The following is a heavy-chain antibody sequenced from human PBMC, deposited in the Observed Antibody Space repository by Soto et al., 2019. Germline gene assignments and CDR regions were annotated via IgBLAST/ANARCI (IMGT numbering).Heavy chain of an antibody. J-gene: IGHJ5*02. CDR3: ARAGSYIRPGPTTWFDP. D-gene: IGHD1-26*01. CDR2: ISYDGNNK. V-gene: IGHV3-30-3*01. CDR1: GFTFTNYA. Sequence: QVRLVESGGGVVQPGRSLRLSCAASGFTFTNYAIHWVRQAPGKGLEWVAVISYDGNNKYYADSVKDRFSISRDNSRNXXYLQMDSLRPEDAAVYYCARAGSYIRPGPTTWFDPWGQGTLVNVSS.